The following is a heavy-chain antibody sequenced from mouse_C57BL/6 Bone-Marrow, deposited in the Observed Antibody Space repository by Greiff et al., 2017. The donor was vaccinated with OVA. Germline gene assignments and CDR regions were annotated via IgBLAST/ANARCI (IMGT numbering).Heavy chain of an antibody. D-gene: IGHD1-1*01. CDR1: GYTFTSYG. J-gene: IGHJ3*01. CDR3: ARYGAY. CDR2: IYPRSGNT. Sequence: VQLQQSGAELARPGASVKLSCKASGYTFTSYGISWVKQRTGQGLEWIGEIYPRSGNTYYNEKFKGKATLTADKSSSTAYMELRSLTSEDSAVYLCARYGAYWGQGTLVTVSA. V-gene: IGHV1-81*01.